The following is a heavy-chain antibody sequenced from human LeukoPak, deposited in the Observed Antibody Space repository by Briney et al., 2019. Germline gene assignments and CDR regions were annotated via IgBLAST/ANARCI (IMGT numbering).Heavy chain of an antibody. CDR1: GDSISSGRYY. D-gene: IGHD6-19*01. CDR2: IYYSGST. Sequence: SETLSLTCTVSGDSISSGRYYWSWIRQPPGKGLEWIGYIYYSGSTNYNPSLKSRVTISVDTSKNQFSLKLSSVTAADTAVYYCTRARSSGWGHNFDYWGQGTLVTVSS. V-gene: IGHV4-61*01. J-gene: IGHJ4*02. CDR3: TRARSSGWGHNFDY.